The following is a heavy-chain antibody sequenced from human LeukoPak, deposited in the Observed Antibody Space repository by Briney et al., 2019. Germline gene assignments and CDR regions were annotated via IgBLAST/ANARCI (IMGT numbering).Heavy chain of an antibody. V-gene: IGHV4-34*01. J-gene: IGHJ4*02. D-gene: IGHD3-3*01. Sequence: SETLSLTCAVYGGSFSGYYWSWIRQPPGKGLEWIGEINHSGSTNYNPSLKSRVTMSVDTSKNQFSLKLSSVTAADTAVYYYARSGYSRYFDYWGQGTLVTVSS. CDR1: GGSFSGYY. CDR3: ARSGYSRYFDY. CDR2: INHSGST.